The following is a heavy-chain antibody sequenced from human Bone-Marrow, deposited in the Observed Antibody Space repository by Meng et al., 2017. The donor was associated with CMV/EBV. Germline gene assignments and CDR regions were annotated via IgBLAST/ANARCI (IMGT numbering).Heavy chain of an antibody. D-gene: IGHD2-2*01. CDR2: IIPILGIA. J-gene: IGHJ5*02. V-gene: IGHV1-69*10. Sequence: SSVKVSCKACGGTFSSYAISWVRQAPGQGLEWMGGIIPILGIANYAQKFQGRVTITADKSTSTAYMELSSLRSEDTAVDCCARATYCSSTSCYERLGFDPWGQGTLVTVSS. CDR1: GGTFSSYA. CDR3: ARATYCSSTSCYERLGFDP.